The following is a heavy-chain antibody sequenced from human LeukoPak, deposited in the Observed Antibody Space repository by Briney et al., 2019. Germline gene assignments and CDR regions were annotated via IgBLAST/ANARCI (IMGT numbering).Heavy chain of an antibody. CDR3: AKVGGSPDY. CDR1: GFTFSSYA. J-gene: IGHJ4*02. V-gene: IGHV3-23*01. CDR2: ISGSGGTT. D-gene: IGHD2-15*01. Sequence: GGSLRLSCAVSGFTFSSYAMSWVRQAPGKGLEWVSAISGSGGTTYYADSVKGRFTISRDNSKNTLYLQMDSLRAEDTAVYYCAKVGGSPDYWGQGTLVTVSS.